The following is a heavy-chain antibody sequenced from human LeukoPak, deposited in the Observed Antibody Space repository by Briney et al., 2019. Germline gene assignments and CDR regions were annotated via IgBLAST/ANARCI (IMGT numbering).Heavy chain of an antibody. Sequence: PGGSLRLSCAASGFTFSSYSMNWVRQAPGKGLEWVSSISSRSSYIYYADSVKGRFTISRDNVKNVLYLQMNSLRPEDTALYYCAKDLSSTITSALVLDVWGQGTTVIVS. V-gene: IGHV3-21*04. CDR2: ISSRSSYI. J-gene: IGHJ6*02. CDR1: GFTFSSYS. CDR3: AKDLSSTITSALVLDV. D-gene: IGHD2-2*01.